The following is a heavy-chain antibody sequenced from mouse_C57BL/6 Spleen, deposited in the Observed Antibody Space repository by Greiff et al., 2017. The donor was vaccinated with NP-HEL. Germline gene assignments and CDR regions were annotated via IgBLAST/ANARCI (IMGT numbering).Heavy chain of an antibody. V-gene: IGHV2-6-1*01. J-gene: IGHJ4*01. CDR3: ARHEWPHAMDY. Sequence: VMLVESGPGLVAPSPSLSISCTASGFSLTSYGVHWVRQPPGQGLEWLVAIWSDGSTTYYSALNTRLSTITDNTKSQVFLRMNSVQTADTALYYCARHEWPHAMDYWGQGTSVTVSS. CDR2: IWSDGST. CDR1: GFSLTSYG.